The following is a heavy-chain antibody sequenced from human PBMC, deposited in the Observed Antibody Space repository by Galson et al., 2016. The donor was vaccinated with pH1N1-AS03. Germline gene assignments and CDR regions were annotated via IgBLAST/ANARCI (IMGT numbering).Heavy chain of an antibody. Sequence: SETLSLTCTVSGVSVRSDYWSWVRQPPGKGLEWIAYISDSGTTNYNPSLKSRVTISVDTSKNEFSLKLSSVTAADTAVYYCARVRGGFNSSGWYSWYFDLWGRGTLVTVSS. J-gene: IGHJ2*01. CDR1: GVSVRSDY. CDR3: ARVRGGFNSSGWYSWYFDL. CDR2: ISDSGTT. D-gene: IGHD6-19*01. V-gene: IGHV4-59*02.